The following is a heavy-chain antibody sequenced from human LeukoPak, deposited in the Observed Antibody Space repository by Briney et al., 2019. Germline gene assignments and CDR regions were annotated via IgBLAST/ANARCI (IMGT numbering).Heavy chain of an antibody. CDR2: ISYDGSNK. Sequence: PGGSLRFSCVGSGLSLSKSHMRWVRQAPGKGLEWVAVISYDGSNKYYADSVKGRFTISRDNSKNTLYLQMNSLRAEDTAVYYCASPLTTGYVGFDYWGQGTLVTVSS. D-gene: IGHD4-17*01. CDR3: ASPLTTGYVGFDY. CDR1: GLSLSKSH. V-gene: IGHV3-30*03. J-gene: IGHJ4*02.